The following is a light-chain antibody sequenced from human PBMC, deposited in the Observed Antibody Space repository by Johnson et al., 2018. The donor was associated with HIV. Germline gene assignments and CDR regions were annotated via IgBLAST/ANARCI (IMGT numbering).Light chain of an antibody. J-gene: IGLJ1*01. CDR2: DNN. V-gene: IGLV1-51*01. Sequence: QAVLTQPPSVSAAPGQKVTISCSGSSSNIGNNYVSWYKQVPGAAPKLLIYDNNRRPSGIPDRFSGSKSGTSATLGITGLQTGDEADYYGGTGASSLRTAFFGTGTKVTVL. CDR3: GTGASSLRTAF. CDR1: SSNIGNNY.